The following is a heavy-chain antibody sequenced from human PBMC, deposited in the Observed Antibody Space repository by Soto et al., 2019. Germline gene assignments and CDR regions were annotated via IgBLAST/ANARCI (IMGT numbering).Heavy chain of an antibody. Sequence: PGGSLRLSCAASGFTFTSYAMSWVRQAPGKGLEWVSSISGRGGSIYYADSVKGRFTISRDNSKKTHYLQMNSLRAEDTAVYYCAKDHYGSGSYLPLDYWGQGTLVPVSS. J-gene: IGHJ4*02. V-gene: IGHV3-23*01. CDR1: GFTFTSYA. CDR3: AKDHYGSGSYLPLDY. CDR2: ISGRGGSI. D-gene: IGHD3-10*01.